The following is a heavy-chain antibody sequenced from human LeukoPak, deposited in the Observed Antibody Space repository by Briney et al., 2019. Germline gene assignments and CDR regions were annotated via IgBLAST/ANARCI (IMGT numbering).Heavy chain of an antibody. CDR1: GYTFTSYG. J-gene: IGHJ4*02. CDR3: ARDNAYVSGVSGFDN. D-gene: IGHD3-22*01. Sequence: GASVKVSCKASGYTFTSYGITWVRQAPGQGLEWMGWISAYNGNTNYAQKFQGRVAMTTDTSTSTAYMELRSLRSDDTAVYHCARDNAYVSGVSGFDNWGQGTLVTVSS. V-gene: IGHV1-18*01. CDR2: ISAYNGNT.